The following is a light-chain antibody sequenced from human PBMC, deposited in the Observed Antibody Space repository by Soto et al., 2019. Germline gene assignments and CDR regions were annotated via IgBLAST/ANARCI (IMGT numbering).Light chain of an antibody. CDR2: DAS. CDR3: QQYNTYPLP. Sequence: DIQMTQSPSTLSASVGDRVTITCRASQTISNWLAWYQQKPGKAPKVLIYDASTLDGGVPSRFRGRRSETDFNLTKSSLQPSDFETYYCQQYNTYPLPLAGGTQVDIK. V-gene: IGKV1-5*01. J-gene: IGKJ4*01. CDR1: QTISNW.